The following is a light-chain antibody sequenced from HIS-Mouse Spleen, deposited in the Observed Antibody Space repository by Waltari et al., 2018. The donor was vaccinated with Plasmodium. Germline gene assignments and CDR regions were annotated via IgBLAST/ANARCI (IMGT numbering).Light chain of an antibody. CDR2: KDS. V-gene: IGLV3-1*01. CDR1: KMGDTY. J-gene: IGLJ1*01. Sequence: SYELTPPPSVSVFPGQTARITCPGNKMGDTYACWYQQKPGQSPVLVIYKDSKRPSGIPERFSGSNSGNTATLTISGTQAMDEADYYCQAWDSSTDYVFGTGTKVTVL. CDR3: QAWDSSTDYV.